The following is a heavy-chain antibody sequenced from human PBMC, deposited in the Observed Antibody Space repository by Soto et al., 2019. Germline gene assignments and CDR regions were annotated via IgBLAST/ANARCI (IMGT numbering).Heavy chain of an antibody. CDR1: GGSISSYY. Sequence: SETLSLTCTVSGGSISSYYWTWIRQPAGKGLEWIGRLSTSGSTNYNPSLKSRVTMSVDTSKNQFSLNLSSLTAADTAVYYCARDRTVRGDWFDPWGQGTLVTVSS. J-gene: IGHJ5*02. CDR2: LSTSGST. D-gene: IGHD3-10*01. V-gene: IGHV4-4*07. CDR3: ARDRTVRGDWFDP.